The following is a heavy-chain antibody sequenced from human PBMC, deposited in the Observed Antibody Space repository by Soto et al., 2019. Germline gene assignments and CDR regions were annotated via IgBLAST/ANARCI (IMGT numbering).Heavy chain of an antibody. CDR2: INHSGST. D-gene: IGHD6-13*01. Sequence: QVQLQQWGAGLLKPSETLSLTCAVYGGSFSGYYWSWIRQPPGKGLELIGEINHSGSTNYNPSLKSRVTISVDTSKNQFSLKVSSVTAADTAVYYCARAVLMGSGEQQLGPGYFDYWGQGTLVTVSS. CDR3: ARAVLMGSGEQQLGPGYFDY. V-gene: IGHV4-34*01. CDR1: GGSFSGYY. J-gene: IGHJ4*02.